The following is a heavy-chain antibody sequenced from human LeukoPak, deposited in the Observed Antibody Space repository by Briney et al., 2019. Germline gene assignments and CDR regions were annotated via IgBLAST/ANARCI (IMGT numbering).Heavy chain of an antibody. CDR3: ARDHGDPPGAFDY. CDR1: GGSISSSSYY. V-gene: IGHV4-39*02. D-gene: IGHD4-17*01. J-gene: IGHJ4*02. CDR2: IFYSGTT. Sequence: SETLSLTCTVSGGSISSSSYYWGWIRQPPGKGLEWIGSIFYSGTTYYNPSLKSRVTISVDTSKNQFSLKLSSVTAADTAVYYCARDHGDPPGAFDYWGQGTLVTVSS.